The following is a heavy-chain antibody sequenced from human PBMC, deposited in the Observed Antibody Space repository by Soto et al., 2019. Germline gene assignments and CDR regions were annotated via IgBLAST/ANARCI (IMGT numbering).Heavy chain of an antibody. V-gene: IGHV3-74*01. D-gene: IGHD6-13*01. CDR1: GFTLSSHW. CDR3: AREIIAANGRIRWFDP. CDR2: INADGSSK. Sequence: EVQLVESGGGLVQPGGSLRLSCAASGFTLSSHWMHWVRQAPGKEPVWVSRINADGSSKSYVDSVEGRFIISRDNAKNTLYLQMNSLRAEDTAVYYCAREIIAANGRIRWFDPWGQGTLVTVSS. J-gene: IGHJ5*02.